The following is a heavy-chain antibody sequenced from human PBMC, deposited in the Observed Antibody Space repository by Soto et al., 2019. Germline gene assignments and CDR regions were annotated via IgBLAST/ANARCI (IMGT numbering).Heavy chain of an antibody. V-gene: IGHV4-39*01. CDR3: ARHPTHTELPADATHYFDY. J-gene: IGHJ4*02. Sequence: QLQLQESGPGLVKPSETLFLTCTVSGVSITSTYSYWGWIRQPPGKGLEWIGSVYYTGSTNYKPSLESRVAISVDPSNTQFSLILISVTAADTAVYFCARHPTHTELPADATHYFDYCGQGTLITVSP. D-gene: IGHD1-7*01. CDR1: GVSITSTYSY. CDR2: VYYTGST.